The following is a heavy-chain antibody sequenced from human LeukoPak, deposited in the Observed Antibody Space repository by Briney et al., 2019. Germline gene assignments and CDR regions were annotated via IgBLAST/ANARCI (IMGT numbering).Heavy chain of an antibody. J-gene: IGHJ4*02. CDR3: AKDKSSGWYRYYFDY. D-gene: IGHD6-19*01. Sequence: GGSLRLSCAASGFTFSSYGMHWVRQAPGKGLEWVAVISYDGSNKYYADSVKGRFTISRDNSKNTLYLQMNSLRAEDTAVYYCAKDKSSGWYRYYFDYWGQGTLVTVSS. V-gene: IGHV3-30*18. CDR1: GFTFSSYG. CDR2: ISYDGSNK.